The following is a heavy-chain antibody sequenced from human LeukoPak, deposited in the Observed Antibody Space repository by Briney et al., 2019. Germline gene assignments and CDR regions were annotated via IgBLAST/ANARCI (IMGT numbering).Heavy chain of an antibody. CDR1: GFSISSYA. J-gene: IGHJ4*02. CDR3: ARDFSYGSGFDY. V-gene: IGHV3-64*01. CDR2: ISNGGSI. Sequence: GGSLRLSCAASGFSISSYALHWVRQAPGKGLQYVSGISNGGSIDYANSVKGRFTISGDNSKNTLYLQMGSLRPEDMAVYYCARDFSYGSGFDYWGQGILVTVSS. D-gene: IGHD5-18*01.